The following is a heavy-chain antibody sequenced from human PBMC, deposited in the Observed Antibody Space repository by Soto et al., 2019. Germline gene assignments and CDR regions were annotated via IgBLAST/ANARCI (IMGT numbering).Heavy chain of an antibody. Sequence: ETLSLTCTVSGDSISSSAYYWGWIRQPPGKGLEWIGSTYYSGTTYYNPSLKSRVIISVNTSKIQFSLNLSSVTAADTAVYYCERQANPNYGDSYFDYCGQGPLVTVYS. V-gene: IGHV4-39*01. CDR1: GDSISSSAYY. D-gene: IGHD4-17*01. CDR2: TYYSGTT. CDR3: ERQANPNYGDSYFDY. J-gene: IGHJ4*02.